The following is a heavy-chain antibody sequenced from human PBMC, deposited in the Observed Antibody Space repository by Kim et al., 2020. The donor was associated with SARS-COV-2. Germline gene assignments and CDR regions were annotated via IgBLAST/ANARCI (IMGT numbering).Heavy chain of an antibody. CDR2: ISSSSSTI. D-gene: IGHD1-26*01. CDR1: GFTFSSYS. V-gene: IGHV3-48*02. Sequence: GGSLRLSCAASGFTFSSYSMNWVRQAPGKGLEWVSYISSSSSTIYYADSVKGRFTISRDNAKNSLYLQMNSLRDEDTAVYYCARDEGLVLNYYEGDAFDIWGQGTMVTVSS. CDR3: ARDEGLVLNYYEGDAFDI. J-gene: IGHJ3*02.